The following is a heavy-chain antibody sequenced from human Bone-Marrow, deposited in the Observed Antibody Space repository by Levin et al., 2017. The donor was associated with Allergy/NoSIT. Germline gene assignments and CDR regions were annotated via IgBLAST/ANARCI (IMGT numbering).Heavy chain of an antibody. Sequence: GGSLRLSCAASGFTFSSYTMNWVRQAPGKGLEWVSCITSNSAIYYADSVKGRFTISRDNAKNSLYLQMNSLRAEDTAVYYCARDSLRIAAALFDYWGQGTLVTVSS. CDR1: GFTFSSYT. D-gene: IGHD6-13*01. V-gene: IGHV3-48*01. CDR2: ITSNSAI. CDR3: ARDSLRIAAALFDY. J-gene: IGHJ4*02.